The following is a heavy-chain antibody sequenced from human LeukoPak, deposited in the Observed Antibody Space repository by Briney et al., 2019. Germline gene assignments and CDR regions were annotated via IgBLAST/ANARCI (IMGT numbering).Heavy chain of an antibody. CDR1: GFTFSSYS. V-gene: IGHV3-21*01. Sequence: GGSLRLSCAASGFTFSSYSMNWVRQAPGKGLEWVSSISSSSSYIYYADSVRGRFTISRDNAKNSLYLQMNSLRAEDTAVYYCARDRRDILRYFDWLLTVDAFDYWGQGTLVTVSS. J-gene: IGHJ4*02. D-gene: IGHD3-9*01. CDR2: ISSSSSYI. CDR3: ARDRRDILRYFDWLLTVDAFDY.